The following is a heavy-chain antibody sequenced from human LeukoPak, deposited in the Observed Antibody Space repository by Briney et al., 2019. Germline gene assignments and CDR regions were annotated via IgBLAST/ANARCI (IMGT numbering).Heavy chain of an antibody. V-gene: IGHV3-30*18. J-gene: IGHJ4*02. CDR3: AKGGYCSSTSCLIGIFDY. Sequence: GGSLRLSCAASGFTFSSYGMHWVRQAPGKGLEWVAVISYDGSNKYYADSVKGRFTISRDNSKNTLYLQMNSLRAEDTAVYYCAKGGYCSSTSCLIGIFDYWGQGTLVTVSS. D-gene: IGHD2-2*03. CDR1: GFTFSSYG. CDR2: ISYDGSNK.